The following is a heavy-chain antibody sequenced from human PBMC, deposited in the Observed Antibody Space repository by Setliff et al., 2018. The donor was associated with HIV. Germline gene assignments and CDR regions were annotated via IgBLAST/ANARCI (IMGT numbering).Heavy chain of an antibody. D-gene: IGHD6-13*01. J-gene: IGHJ4*02. Sequence: AASVKVSCKASGYTFTSYDINWVRQATGQRLEWMGWINAGNGNTKYSQKFQGRVTITRDTSASTAYMELSSLRSEDTAVYYCARRLPTDSSSWYKGDYWGQGTLVTVSS. CDR3: ARRLPTDSSSWYKGDY. CDR2: INAGNGNT. CDR1: GYTFTSYD. V-gene: IGHV1-3*01.